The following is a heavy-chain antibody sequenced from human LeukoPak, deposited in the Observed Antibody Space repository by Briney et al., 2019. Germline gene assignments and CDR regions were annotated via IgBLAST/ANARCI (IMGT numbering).Heavy chain of an antibody. Sequence: GGSLRLSCAASGFTFSSYAMSWVRQAPGKGLEWVSAISGSGGSTYYADSVKGRFTISRDNAKNSLYLQMNSLRAEDTAVYYCARDPPLYGDYNYFDYWGQGTLVTVSS. CDR3: ARDPPLYGDYNYFDY. D-gene: IGHD4-17*01. CDR1: GFTFSSYA. V-gene: IGHV3-23*01. J-gene: IGHJ4*02. CDR2: ISGSGGST.